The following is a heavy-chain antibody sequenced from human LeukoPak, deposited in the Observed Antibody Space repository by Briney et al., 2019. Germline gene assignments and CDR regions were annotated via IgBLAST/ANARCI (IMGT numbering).Heavy chain of an antibody. J-gene: IGHJ1*01. D-gene: IGHD6-13*01. V-gene: IGHV3-33*07. Sequence: GGSLRLSCAASGFTFSRSAMDWVRLAPGKGLESVPLMWSDGHNKYYADSMKGRFIVSRDSSKNTLFLQMNSLRADDTAVYYCARDSSTWSFEAETFHYWGQGTLVSVSS. CDR3: ARDSSTWSFEAETFHY. CDR2: MWSDGHNK. CDR1: GFTFSRSA.